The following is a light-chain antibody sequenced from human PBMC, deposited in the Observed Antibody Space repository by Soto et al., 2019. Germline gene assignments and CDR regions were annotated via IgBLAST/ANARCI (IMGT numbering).Light chain of an antibody. CDR3: QQYNNWPPT. CDR1: QTVSSS. Sequence: EIVLTQSPATLSLSPGERATLSCRASQTVSSSLAWYQQKPGQAPRLLIYEASNRATGIPARFSGSGSGADFTLTISSLQSEDFAVYNCQQYNNWPPTFGQGTKVDIK. CDR2: EAS. J-gene: IGKJ1*01. V-gene: IGKV3-11*01.